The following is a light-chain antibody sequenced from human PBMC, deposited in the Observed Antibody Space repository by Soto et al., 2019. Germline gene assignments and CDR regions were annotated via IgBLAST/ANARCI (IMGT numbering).Light chain of an antibody. CDR3: AAWDDSLNAFV. V-gene: IGLV1-44*01. CDR2: GND. CDR1: SSNIGGNT. Sequence: QAVVTQPPSASGTPGQRVTISCSGSSSNIGGNTVNWYQQLPGTAPKLLIYGNDQRPSGVPDRFSGSKSGTSASLAISGLQSEDEADYYCAAWDDSLNAFVFGTGTKLTV. J-gene: IGLJ1*01.